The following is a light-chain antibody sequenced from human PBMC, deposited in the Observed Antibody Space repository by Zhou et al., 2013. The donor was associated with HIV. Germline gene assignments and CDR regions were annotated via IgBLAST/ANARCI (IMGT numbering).Light chain of an antibody. J-gene: IGKJ1*01. CDR3: QQSYSTPWT. V-gene: IGKV1-39*01. CDR1: QSINTY. Sequence: DVQMTQSPTTLSASVGDRVTITCRSSQSINTYLNWYQQTPGKAPKLLIYGASSLQSGVPSRFSGSGSGTEFTLTISSLQRDDFATYYCQQSYSTPWTFGPGAQV. CDR2: GAS.